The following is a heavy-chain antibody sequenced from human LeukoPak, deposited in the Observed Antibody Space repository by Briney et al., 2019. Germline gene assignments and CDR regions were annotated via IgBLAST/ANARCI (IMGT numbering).Heavy chain of an antibody. Sequence: ESGGGVVQPGRSLRLSCTASGFTFSDYGMHWVRQAPGKGLEWVAVIWYDGSNKYYADSVKGRFTISRDNSKNTLYLQMNSLRAEDTAVYYCAKSSVAGKYYYYGMDVWGQGTTVTVSS. D-gene: IGHD6-19*01. CDR3: AKSSVAGKYYYYGMDV. CDR1: GFTFSDYG. CDR2: IWYDGSNK. J-gene: IGHJ6*02. V-gene: IGHV3-33*06.